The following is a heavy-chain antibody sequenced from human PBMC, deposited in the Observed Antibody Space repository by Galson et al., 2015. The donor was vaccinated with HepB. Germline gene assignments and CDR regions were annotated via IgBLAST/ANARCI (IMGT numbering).Heavy chain of an antibody. D-gene: IGHD2-2*02. CDR3: AKDQKRQDIVVVPAAIGVLFGY. CDR2: ISGSGGST. CDR1: GFTFSSYS. Sequence: SLRLSCAASGFTFSSYSMNWVRQAPGKGLEWVSAISGSGGSTYDADSVKGRFTISRDNSKNTLYLQMNSLRAEDTAVYYCAKDQKRQDIVVVPAAIGVLFGYWGQGTLVTVSS. J-gene: IGHJ4*02. V-gene: IGHV3-23*01.